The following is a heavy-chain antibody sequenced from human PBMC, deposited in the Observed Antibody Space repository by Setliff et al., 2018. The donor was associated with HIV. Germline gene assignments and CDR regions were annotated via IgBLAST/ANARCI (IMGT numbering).Heavy chain of an antibody. Sequence: PGGSLRLSCAASGFTFTTDAMNWVRQAPGKGLEWVSSITESGGTYYADSVKGRFTISRDTSKNTVYLQMNSLTSEDTAIYYCARVPVMATITYWYFDLWGRGTLVTVSS. J-gene: IGHJ2*01. CDR1: GFTFTTDA. CDR2: ITESGGT. V-gene: IGHV3-23*01. CDR3: ARVPVMATITYWYFDL. D-gene: IGHD5-12*01.